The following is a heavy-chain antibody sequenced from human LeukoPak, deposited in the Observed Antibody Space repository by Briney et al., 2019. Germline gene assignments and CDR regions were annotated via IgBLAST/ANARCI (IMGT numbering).Heavy chain of an antibody. Sequence: GGSLRLSCAASGFSVSDYWMTWVRQAPGKGLEWVANIKQDGSEKTYVDSVKGRFTISRGNDKNSLYLQMNSLRVEDTAMYYCVRDGGTDWYDPWGQGTLVTVFS. CDR1: GFSVSDYW. J-gene: IGHJ5*02. CDR2: IKQDGSEK. D-gene: IGHD3-16*01. V-gene: IGHV3-7*01. CDR3: VRDGGTDWYDP.